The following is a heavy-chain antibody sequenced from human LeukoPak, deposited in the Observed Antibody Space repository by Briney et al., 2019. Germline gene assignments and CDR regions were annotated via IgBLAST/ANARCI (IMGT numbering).Heavy chain of an antibody. CDR3: ARQGLSSSSDY. V-gene: IGHV5-51*01. CDR1: GYSLTTYW. CDR2: IYPGDSDT. J-gene: IGHJ4*02. D-gene: IGHD6-6*01. Sequence: GESLKISCKGSGYSLTTYWIGWVRQMPGKGLEWMGIIYPGDSDTRYSPSFQGQVTIPADKSISTAYLQWSSLKASDTAMYYCARQGLSSSSDYWGQGTLVTVSA.